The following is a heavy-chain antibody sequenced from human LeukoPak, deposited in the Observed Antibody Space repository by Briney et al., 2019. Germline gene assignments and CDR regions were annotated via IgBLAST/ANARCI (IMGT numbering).Heavy chain of an antibody. CDR1: GNIYTELS. CDR3: ATDLFSRWEVPGH. J-gene: IGHJ4*02. D-gene: IGHD1-26*01. V-gene: IGHV1-24*01. Sequence: GASVKVSCKFSGNIYTELSMHWVRQAPGKGLEWMGGLDPEDGELVYAQQFQGRVTMTEDRDADIAYMELRSLTSEDTAVYFCATDLFSRWEVPGHWRQGTVVTVSS. CDR2: LDPEDGEL.